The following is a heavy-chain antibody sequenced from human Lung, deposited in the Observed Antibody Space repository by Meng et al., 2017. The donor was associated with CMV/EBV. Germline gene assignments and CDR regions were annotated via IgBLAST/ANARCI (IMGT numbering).Heavy chain of an antibody. D-gene: IGHD2-21*01. CDR2: ISNSGAYI. CDR1: GFTFSSYS. J-gene: IGHJ6*02. CDR3: TRDVSPRSSAYFAIYYFYALDV. V-gene: IGHV3-21*01. Sequence: GEXXTISCAASGFTFSSYSMNWVRQAPGKGLEWVSSISNSGAYIYYADSVKGRFSISRDNAQNSLYLHMNSLRAEDTAVYYCTRDVSPRSSAYFAIYYFYALDVXGQGXAVTVSS.